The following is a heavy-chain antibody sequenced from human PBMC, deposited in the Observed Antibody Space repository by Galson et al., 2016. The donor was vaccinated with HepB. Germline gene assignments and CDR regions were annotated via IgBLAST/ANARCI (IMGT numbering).Heavy chain of an antibody. J-gene: IGHJ6*02. D-gene: IGHD3-22*01. Sequence: SVKVSCKASGYTFTRYVMHWVRQAPGQRLEWMGWINPGNGNTKDSQKFQGRVTITRDTSASTVFMELSSLRSEDTAVYYCARDRYSSGYYGMDVWGQGTTVTVSS. V-gene: IGHV1-3*01. CDR1: GYTFTRYV. CDR2: INPGNGNT. CDR3: ARDRYSSGYYGMDV.